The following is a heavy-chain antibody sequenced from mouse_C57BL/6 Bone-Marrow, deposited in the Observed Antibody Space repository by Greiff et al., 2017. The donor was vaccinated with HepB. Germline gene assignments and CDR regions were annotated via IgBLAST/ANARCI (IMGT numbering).Heavy chain of an antibody. V-gene: IGHV8-8*01. CDR3: ARMDYYGSSYNYFDY. Sequence: VTLKESGPGILQPSQTLSLTYSFSGFSLSTFGMGVGWIRQPSGKGLEWLAHIWWDDDKYYNPALKSRLTISKDTSKNQVFLKIANVDTADTATYYCARMDYYGSSYNYFDYWGQGTTLTVSS. J-gene: IGHJ2*01. CDR2: IWWDDDK. CDR1: GFSLSTFGMG. D-gene: IGHD1-1*01.